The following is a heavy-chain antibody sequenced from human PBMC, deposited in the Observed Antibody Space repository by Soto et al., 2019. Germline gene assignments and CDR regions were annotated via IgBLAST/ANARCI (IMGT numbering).Heavy chain of an antibody. CDR2: ISYDGSNK. J-gene: IGHJ4*02. Sequence: GGSLRLSCAASGFTFSSYGMHWVRQAPGKGLEWVAVISYDGSNKYYADSVKGRFTISRDNSKNTLYLQMNSLRAEDTAVYYCAKDHSPYYYDSSGYYFGYWGQGTLVTVSS. V-gene: IGHV3-30*18. D-gene: IGHD3-22*01. CDR1: GFTFSSYG. CDR3: AKDHSPYYYDSSGYYFGY.